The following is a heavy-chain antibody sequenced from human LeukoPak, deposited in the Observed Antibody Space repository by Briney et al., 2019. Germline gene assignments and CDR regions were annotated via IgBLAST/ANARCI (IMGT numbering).Heavy chain of an antibody. J-gene: IGHJ6*02. CDR1: GFTFSSYA. CDR3: AKGKQAHYYYYGMDV. Sequence: GGSLRLSCAASGFTFSSYAISWVRQAPGKGLEWVSAISGSGGSTYYADSVKGRFTISRDNSKNTLYLQMNSLRAEDTAVYYCAKGKQAHYYYYGMDVWGQGTTVTVSS. D-gene: IGHD6-13*01. V-gene: IGHV3-23*01. CDR2: ISGSGGST.